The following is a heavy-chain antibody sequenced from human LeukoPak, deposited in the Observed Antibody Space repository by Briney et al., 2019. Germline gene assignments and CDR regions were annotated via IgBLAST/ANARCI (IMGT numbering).Heavy chain of an antibody. CDR1: GFTFSSYG. Sequence: TGGSLRLSCAASGFTFSSYGMHWVRQAPGKGLEWVAVIWYDGRNKYYAESVKGRFTTSRDNSKNTLYLQMNSLRAEDTAVYYCAREPDYWGQGTLVTVSS. V-gene: IGHV3-33*01. J-gene: IGHJ4*02. CDR2: IWYDGRNK. CDR3: AREPDY.